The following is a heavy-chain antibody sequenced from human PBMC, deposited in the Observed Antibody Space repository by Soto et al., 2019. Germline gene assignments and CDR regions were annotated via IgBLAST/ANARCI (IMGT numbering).Heavy chain of an antibody. V-gene: IGHV4-4*02. CDR3: ARAHCSGGSCYSVQHWFDP. D-gene: IGHD2-15*01. CDR2: MYHSGST. CDR1: GGSISSSNW. Sequence: VQLQESGPGLVKPSGTLSLTCAVSGGSISSSNWWSWVRQPPGKGLEWSGEMYHSGSTNHNPSLKSRVTISVDKSKNQFSLKLSSVTAADTAVYYCARAHCSGGSCYSVQHWFDPWGQGTLVTVSS. J-gene: IGHJ5*02.